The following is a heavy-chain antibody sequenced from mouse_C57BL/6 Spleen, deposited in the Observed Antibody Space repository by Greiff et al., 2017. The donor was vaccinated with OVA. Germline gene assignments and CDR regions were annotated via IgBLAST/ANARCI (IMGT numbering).Heavy chain of an antibody. J-gene: IGHJ2*01. CDR3: ARDPHYGYDY. V-gene: IGHV5-16*01. CDR2: INYDGSST. D-gene: IGHD1-1*01. CDR1: GFTFSDYY. Sequence: EVKLVESEGGLVQPGSSMKLSCTASGFTFSDYYMAWVRQVPEKGLEWVANINYDGSSTYYLDSLKSRFIISRDNAKNILYLQMSSLKSEDTATYYCARDPHYGYDYWGQGTTLTVSS.